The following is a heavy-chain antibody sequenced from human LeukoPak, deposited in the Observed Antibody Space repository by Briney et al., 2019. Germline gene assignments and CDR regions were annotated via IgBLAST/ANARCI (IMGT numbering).Heavy chain of an antibody. D-gene: IGHD6-19*01. Sequence: PGGSLRLSCAASGFTFSSYWMSWVRQAPGKGLEWVANIKQDGSEKYYVDSVKGRFTISRDNAKNSLYLQMNSLRAEDTAVYYCARSRGDSSGWDYYFDYWGQGTLVTVSS. J-gene: IGHJ4*02. CDR2: IKQDGSEK. V-gene: IGHV3-7*01. CDR1: GFTFSSYW. CDR3: ARSRGDSSGWDYYFDY.